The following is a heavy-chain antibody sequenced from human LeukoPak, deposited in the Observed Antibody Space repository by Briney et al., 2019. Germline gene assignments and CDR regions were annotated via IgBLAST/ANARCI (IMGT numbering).Heavy chain of an antibody. Sequence: PGGSLRLSCAASGFTFSDNYMSWIRQAPGKGLEWVSYISSSGSTIYYADSVKGRFTISRDNAKNSLYLQMNSLRAEDTAVYYCARDLSSSYHAFDIWGQGTMVTVSS. D-gene: IGHD6-13*01. CDR1: GFTFSDNY. V-gene: IGHV3-11*01. CDR2: ISSSGSTI. CDR3: ARDLSSSYHAFDI. J-gene: IGHJ3*02.